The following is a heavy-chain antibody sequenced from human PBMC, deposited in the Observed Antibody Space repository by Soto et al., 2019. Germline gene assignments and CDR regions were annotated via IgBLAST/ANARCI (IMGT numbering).Heavy chain of an antibody. CDR3: VRHGSN. V-gene: IGHV4-39*01. CDR2: IYYSGIT. Sequence: SETLSLTCTVSGVSISNSSYYWGWIRRPPGKGLEWIGTIYYSGITYYNPSLKSRVTISVDTSKNQFSLKLTSVTAADTAVYYCVRHGSNWGQGTLVTVSS. CDR1: GVSISNSSYY. J-gene: IGHJ4*02.